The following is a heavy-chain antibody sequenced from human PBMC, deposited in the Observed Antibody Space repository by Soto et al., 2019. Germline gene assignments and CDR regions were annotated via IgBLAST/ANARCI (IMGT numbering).Heavy chain of an antibody. CDR2: ISYDGSNK. CDR3: ARGRVGGYCSSTSCQAYYFDY. CDR1: GFTFSSYA. V-gene: IGHV3-30-3*01. D-gene: IGHD2-2*01. J-gene: IGHJ4*02. Sequence: ESVGGVVQPGRSLRLSCAASGFTFSSYAMHWVRQAPGKGLEWVAVISYDGSNKYYADSVKGRFTISRDNSKNTLYLQMNSLRAEDTAVYYCARGRVGGYCSSTSCQAYYFDYWGQGTLVTVSS.